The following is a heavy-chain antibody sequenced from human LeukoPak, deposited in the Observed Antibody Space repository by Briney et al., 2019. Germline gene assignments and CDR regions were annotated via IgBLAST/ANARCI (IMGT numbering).Heavy chain of an antibody. CDR1: GYTFTGYY. Sequence: ASVKVSCKASGYTFTGYYMHWVRQAPGQGLEWMGWINPNSGGTNYAQKFQGWVTMTRDTSISTAYMELSRLRSDDTAVYYCARAVYSNYVDAFDIWGQGTMVTVSS. CDR3: ARAVYSNYVDAFDI. CDR2: INPNSGGT. J-gene: IGHJ3*02. V-gene: IGHV1-2*04. D-gene: IGHD4-11*01.